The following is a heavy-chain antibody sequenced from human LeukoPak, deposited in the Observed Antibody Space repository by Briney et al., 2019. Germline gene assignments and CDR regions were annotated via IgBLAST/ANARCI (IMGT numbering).Heavy chain of an antibody. V-gene: IGHV3-23*01. J-gene: IGHJ4*02. Sequence: SGGSLRLSCAASGFTFSNHAMSWVRQAPGKGLEWVSAIRCTGTNTFYADSVKGRFTISRDNSKNTADLQMNSLRAEDTAVYYCAKVSWLGTLPSYHFDSWGQGTQVTVSS. CDR2: IRCTGTNT. CDR3: AKVSWLGTLPSYHFDS. D-gene: IGHD6-19*01. CDR1: GFTFSNHA.